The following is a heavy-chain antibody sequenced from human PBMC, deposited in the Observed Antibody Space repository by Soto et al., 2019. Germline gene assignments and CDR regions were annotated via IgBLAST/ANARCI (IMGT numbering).Heavy chain of an antibody. CDR3: AKEVGDILTGYDH. V-gene: IGHV3-23*01. CDR2: ISGNGGNK. D-gene: IGHD3-9*01. Sequence: PGGSLRLSFAASGFIFSIYAMSWFRQAPGKGLEWVSGISGNGGNKYYADSVKGRFTISRDNFKNTLYLQMNSLRAEDTALYYCAKEVGDILTGYDHWGQGTLVTVSS. J-gene: IGHJ5*02. CDR1: GFIFSIYA.